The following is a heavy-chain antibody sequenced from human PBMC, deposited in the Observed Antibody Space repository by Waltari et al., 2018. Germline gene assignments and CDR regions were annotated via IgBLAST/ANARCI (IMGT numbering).Heavy chain of an antibody. V-gene: IGHV3-30*18. CDR3: AKDGFLEYLYSVFDS. CDR1: GFTFRSLG. CDR2: ISYDGSKK. J-gene: IGHJ4*02. Sequence: QVQLVESGGGVVQPGRSLRLSCAASGFTFRSLGMHWVRQAPGKGLESVAVISYDGSKKYYADSVKGRFTISRDNSNDTLYLQMNTLRPEDTAVYYCAKDGFLEYLYSVFDSWGQGTLVSVSS. D-gene: IGHD3-3*01.